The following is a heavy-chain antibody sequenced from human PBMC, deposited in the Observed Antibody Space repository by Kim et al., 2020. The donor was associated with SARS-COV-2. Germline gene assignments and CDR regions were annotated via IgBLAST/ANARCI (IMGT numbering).Heavy chain of an antibody. CDR1: GGSISSYY. D-gene: IGHD3-3*01. CDR2: IYYSGST. J-gene: IGHJ3*02. V-gene: IGHV4-59*01. CDR3: ARAPGVTIFGVVSSFDI. Sequence: SETLSLTCTVSGGSISSYYWSWIRQPPGKGLEWIGYIYYSGSTNYNPSLKSRVTISVDTSKNQFSLKLSSVTAAATAVYYCARAPGVTIFGVVSSFDIWGQGTMVTVSS.